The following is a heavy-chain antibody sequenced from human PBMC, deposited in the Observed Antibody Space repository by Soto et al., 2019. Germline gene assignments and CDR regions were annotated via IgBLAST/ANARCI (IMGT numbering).Heavy chain of an antibody. Sequence: GGSLRLSCAASGFTFSDYYMSWIRQAPGKGLEWVSYISSSGSTIYYADSVKGRFTISRDNAKNSLYLQMNSLRAEDTAVYYCARIVLGYCSSISCYTGYGMDVWGQGTTVTVSS. CDR1: GFTFSDYY. V-gene: IGHV3-11*01. J-gene: IGHJ6*02. CDR2: ISSSGSTI. CDR3: ARIVLGYCSSISCYTGYGMDV. D-gene: IGHD2-2*02.